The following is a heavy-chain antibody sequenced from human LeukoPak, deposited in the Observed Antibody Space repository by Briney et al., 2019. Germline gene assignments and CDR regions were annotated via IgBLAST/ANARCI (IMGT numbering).Heavy chain of an antibody. D-gene: IGHD6-6*01. CDR1: GFTFSSYS. V-gene: IGHV3-21*01. CDR2: ISSSSSYI. J-gene: IGHJ6*02. Sequence: PGGSLRLSCAASGFTFSSYSMNWVRQAPGKGLEWVSSISSSSSYIYYADSVKGRFTISRDNAKNSLYLQMNSLRAEDTAVYYCARDWYEQLVLGYYYGMDVWGQGTTVTVSS. CDR3: ARDWYEQLVLGYYYGMDV.